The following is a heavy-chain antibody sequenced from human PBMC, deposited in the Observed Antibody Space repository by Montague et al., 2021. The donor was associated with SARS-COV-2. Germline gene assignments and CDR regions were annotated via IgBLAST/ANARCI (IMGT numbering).Heavy chain of an antibody. CDR3: ARDALGNGYNLDF. J-gene: IGHJ4*02. CDR2: ITNSGTT. V-gene: IGHV3-48*03. Sequence: SLRLSCAASGFIFSIYEMNWVRQAPGKGLEWISYITNSGTTYYADSVKVRFTFSIDNSKNSLYLQMNGVRAEDTAIYYCARDALGNGYNLDFWGQGTPVTVSS. CDR1: GFIFSIYE. D-gene: IGHD5-24*01.